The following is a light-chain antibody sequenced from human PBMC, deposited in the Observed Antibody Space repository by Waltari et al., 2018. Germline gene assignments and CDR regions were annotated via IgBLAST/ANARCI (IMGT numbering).Light chain of an antibody. CDR3: QQYGNTPFT. V-gene: IGKV3-20*01. CDR1: QSVRSNY. J-gene: IGKJ5*01. CDR2: DTS. Sequence: EIVLTQSPGTRSLSPGDRATLSCRASQSVRSNYLAWYQQKPGQAPSLLIYDTSNRATGIPDRFSGSGSGTDFTLIISRLEPEDFALYYCQQYGNTPFTFGQGTRLDIK.